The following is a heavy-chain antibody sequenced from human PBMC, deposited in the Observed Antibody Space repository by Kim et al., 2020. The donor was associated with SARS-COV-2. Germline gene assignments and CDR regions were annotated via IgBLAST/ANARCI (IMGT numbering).Heavy chain of an antibody. Sequence: RVTISVDTSKNQFSLKLSSVTAADTAVYYCARGKCSDCSSTSPFYGMDVWGQGTTVTVSS. V-gene: IGHV4-34*01. D-gene: IGHD2-2*01. J-gene: IGHJ6*02. CDR3: ARGKCSDCSSTSPFYGMDV.